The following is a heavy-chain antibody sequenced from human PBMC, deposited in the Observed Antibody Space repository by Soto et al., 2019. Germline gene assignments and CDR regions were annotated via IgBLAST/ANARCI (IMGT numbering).Heavy chain of an antibody. D-gene: IGHD6-6*01. J-gene: IGHJ5*02. Sequence: SETLSLTCTVSGGSISSGGYYWSWIRQHPGKGLEWIGYIYYSGSTYYNPSLKSRVTISVDTSKNQFSLKLSSVTAADTAVYYCAREGSSSNWFDPWGQGTLVTVSS. V-gene: IGHV4-31*03. CDR1: GGSISSGGYY. CDR3: AREGSSSNWFDP. CDR2: IYYSGST.